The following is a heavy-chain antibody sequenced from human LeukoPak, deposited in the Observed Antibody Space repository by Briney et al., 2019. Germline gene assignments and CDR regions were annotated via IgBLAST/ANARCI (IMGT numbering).Heavy chain of an antibody. J-gene: IGHJ4*02. Sequence: PGGSLRLSCAASGFTFSSYAMSWVRQAPGKGLEWVSAISGSGGSTYYAGSVKGRFTISRDNAKNTLYLQMNSLRAEDTAVYYCASSTSPYYFDYWGQGTLVTVSS. V-gene: IGHV3-23*01. CDR1: GFTFSSYA. CDR3: ASSTSPYYFDY. D-gene: IGHD2-2*01. CDR2: ISGSGGST.